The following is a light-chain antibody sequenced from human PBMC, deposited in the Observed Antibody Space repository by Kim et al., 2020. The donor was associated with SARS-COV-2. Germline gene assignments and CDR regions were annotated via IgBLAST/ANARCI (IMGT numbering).Light chain of an antibody. CDR1: QSISSY. CDR2: AAT. J-gene: IGKJ4*01. V-gene: IGKV1-39*01. Sequence: AAGGDRATITCRASQSISSYLNWYQQKPGKAPKLLIYAATSLQSGVPSRFSGSGSGTDFTLTISSLQPEDFATYYCQQSYSTPLTFGGGTKVDIK. CDR3: QQSYSTPLT.